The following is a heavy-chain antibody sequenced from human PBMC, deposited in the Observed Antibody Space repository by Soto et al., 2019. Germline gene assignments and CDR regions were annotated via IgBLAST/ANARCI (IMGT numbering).Heavy chain of an antibody. CDR3: ARDVSPGSSVYYLDAFDI. V-gene: IGHV3-7*05. CDR2: IKGDGSAK. CDR1: GFTFGDYW. Sequence: EVQLVESGGGLVQPGGSLRLSCTASGFTFGDYWMTWVHQAPGKGLEWVANIKGDGSAKSYLDSVRGRFTVSRDNAEKSLFMQMNVLRAEDTALYSCARDVSPGSSVYYLDAFDIWGRGTMVTVSS. J-gene: IGHJ3*02. D-gene: IGHD3-10*01.